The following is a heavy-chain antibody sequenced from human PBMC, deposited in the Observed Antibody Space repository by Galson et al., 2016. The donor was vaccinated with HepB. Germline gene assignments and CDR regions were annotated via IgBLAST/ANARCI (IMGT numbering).Heavy chain of an antibody. CDR2: ISASENR. V-gene: IGHV3-23*01. Sequence: SLRLSCAASGFTFDSYAMTWVRQAPGRGLEWVSSISASENRYYADSVKGRFSISRDHSKDTLYLQLNILRAEDTARYYCAKEYTYGPDPVEHWGQGTLVTVSS. D-gene: IGHD5-18*01. CDR3: AKEYTYGPDPVEH. CDR1: GFTFDSYA. J-gene: IGHJ4*02.